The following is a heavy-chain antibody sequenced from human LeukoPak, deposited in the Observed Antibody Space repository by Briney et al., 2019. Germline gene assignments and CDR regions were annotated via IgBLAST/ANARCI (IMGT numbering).Heavy chain of an antibody. V-gene: IGHV3-23*01. CDR1: GSSGTTNY. J-gene: IGHJ4*02. CDR2: ISGSGGST. Sequence: GGSLRLSCAASGSSGTTNYMSWVRQAPGKGLEWVSAISGSGGSTYYADSVKGRFTISRDNSKNTLYLQMNSLRAEDTAVYYCAKSRVVTPRYYFDYWGQGTLVTVSS. D-gene: IGHD2-15*01. CDR3: AKSRVVTPRYYFDY.